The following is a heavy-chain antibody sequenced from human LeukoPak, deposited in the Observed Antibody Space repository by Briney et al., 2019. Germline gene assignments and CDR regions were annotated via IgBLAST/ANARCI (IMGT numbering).Heavy chain of an antibody. D-gene: IGHD6-19*01. CDR1: GFIVSSNY. Sequence: GGSLRLSCAASGFIVSSNYMSWVRQAPGKGLEWVSVIYSGGSTYYADSVKGRFTVSRDNSKNALYLQMNSLRAEDTAVYYCERDTGYSSGGDYWGQGTLVTVSS. CDR3: ERDTGYSSGGDY. V-gene: IGHV3-53*01. J-gene: IGHJ4*02. CDR2: IYSGGST.